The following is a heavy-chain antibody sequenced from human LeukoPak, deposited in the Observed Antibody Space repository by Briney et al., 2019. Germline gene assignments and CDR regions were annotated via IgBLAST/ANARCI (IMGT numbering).Heavy chain of an antibody. V-gene: IGHV3-23*01. CDR1: GFTFSSYA. CDR2: ISGSGGST. Sequence: GGSLRLSCAASGFTFSSYAMSWVRQAPGKGLEWVSAISGSGGSTYYADSVKGRFTISRDNSKNTLYLQMNSLGAEDTAVYYCAAQPCSVGRCYLDYWGQGTLVTVSS. J-gene: IGHJ4*02. CDR3: AAQPCSVGRCYLDY. D-gene: IGHD2-15*01.